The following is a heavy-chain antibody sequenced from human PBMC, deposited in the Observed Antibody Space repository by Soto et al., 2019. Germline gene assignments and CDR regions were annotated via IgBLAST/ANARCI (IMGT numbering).Heavy chain of an antibody. J-gene: IGHJ3*02. CDR3: AKEGHNWNYGRYAFDI. CDR2: ISGSGGST. V-gene: IGHV3-23*01. CDR1: GFTFSSYA. Sequence: EVQLLESGGGLVQPGGSLRLSCAASGFTFSSYAMSWVRQAPGKGLEWVSAISGSGGSTYYADSVKGRFTISRDNSKNTLYLQMNSLRAEDTAVYYCAKEGHNWNYGRYAFDIWGQGTMVTVSS. D-gene: IGHD1-7*01.